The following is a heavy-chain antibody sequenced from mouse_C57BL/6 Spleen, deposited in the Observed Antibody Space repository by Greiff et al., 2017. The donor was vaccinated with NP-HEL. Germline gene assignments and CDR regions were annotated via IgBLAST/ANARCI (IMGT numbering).Heavy chain of an antibody. J-gene: IGHJ3*01. CDR3: ARDGVLGRGWFAY. CDR1: GFTFSSYA. CDR2: ISDGGSYT. D-gene: IGHD4-1*01. V-gene: IGHV5-4*01. Sequence: EVHLVESGGGLVKPGGSLKLSCAASGFTFSSYAMSWVRQTPEKRLEWVATISDGGSYTYYPDNVKGRFTISRDNAKNNLYLQMSHLKAEDTAMYYCARDGVLGRGWFAYWGQGTLVTLS.